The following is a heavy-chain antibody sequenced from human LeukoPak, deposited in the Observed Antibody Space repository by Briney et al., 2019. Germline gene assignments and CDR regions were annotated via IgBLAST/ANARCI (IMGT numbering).Heavy chain of an antibody. V-gene: IGHV4-34*01. CDR2: INHSGST. CDR1: GGSFSGYY. D-gene: IGHD6-19*01. CDR3: ARDPGYSSGWTT. J-gene: IGHJ5*02. Sequence: RPSETLSLTCAVYGGSFSGYYWSWIRQPPGKGLEWIGEINHSGSTNYNPSLKSRVTISVDTSKNQFSLKLSSVTAADTAVYYCARDPGYSSGWTTWGQGTLVTVSS.